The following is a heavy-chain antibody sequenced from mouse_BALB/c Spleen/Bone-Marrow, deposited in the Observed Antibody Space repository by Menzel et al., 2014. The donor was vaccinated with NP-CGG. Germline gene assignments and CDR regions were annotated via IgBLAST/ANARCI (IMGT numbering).Heavy chain of an antibody. CDR1: GFTFSDYY. J-gene: IGHJ3*01. CDR2: ISNGGGST. D-gene: IGHD2-4*01. CDR3: ARHNYDETWFAY. Sequence: EVKLEESGGGLVQPGGSLKLSCATSGFTFSDYYMYWVRQTPEKRLEWVAYISNGGGSTYYPDTVKGRFTISRDNAKNTLYLQMSRLKSEDTAMYDCARHNYDETWFAYWGQGTLVTVSA. V-gene: IGHV5-12*02.